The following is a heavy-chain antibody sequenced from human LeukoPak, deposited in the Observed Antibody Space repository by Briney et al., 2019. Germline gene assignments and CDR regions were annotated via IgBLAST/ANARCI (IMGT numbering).Heavy chain of an antibody. CDR1: GFTFSSHA. J-gene: IGHJ4*02. CDR2: ISGSGGST. CDR3: AKIGTVDIVATIPAFDY. Sequence: GGSLRLSCAASGFTFSSHAMSWVRQAPGKGLEWVSAISGSGGSTYYADSVKGRFTISRDNSKDTLYLQMNSLRAEYTAVYYCAKIGTVDIVATIPAFDYWGRGTVVTVSA. V-gene: IGHV3-23*01. D-gene: IGHD5-12*01.